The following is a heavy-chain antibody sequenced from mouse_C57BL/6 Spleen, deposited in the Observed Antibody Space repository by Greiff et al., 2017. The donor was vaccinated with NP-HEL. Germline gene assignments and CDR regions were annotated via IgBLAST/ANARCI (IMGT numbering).Heavy chain of an antibody. CDR1: GFTFSDYG. CDR3: AREVLRYQGYFDY. CDR2: ISSGSSTI. D-gene: IGHD1-1*01. J-gene: IGHJ2*01. Sequence: EVMLVESGGGLVKPGGSLKLSCAASGFTFSDYGMHWVRQAPEKGLEWVAYISSGSSTIYYADTVKGRFTISRDNAKNTLFLQMTSLRSEDTAMYYCAREVLRYQGYFDYWGQGTTLTVSS. V-gene: IGHV5-17*01.